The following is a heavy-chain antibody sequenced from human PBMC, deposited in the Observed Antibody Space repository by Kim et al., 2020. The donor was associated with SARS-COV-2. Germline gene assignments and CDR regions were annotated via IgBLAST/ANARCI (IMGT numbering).Heavy chain of an antibody. CDR1: GFTFSSYS. Sequence: GGSLRLSCAASGFTFSSYSMNWVRQAPGKGLEWVSSISSSSSYIYYADSVKGRFTISRDNAKNSLYLQMNSLRAEDTAVYYCARDDYGGKMDPGGMDVWGQGTTVTVSS. D-gene: IGHD4-17*01. CDR3: ARDDYGGKMDPGGMDV. V-gene: IGHV3-21*01. CDR2: ISSSSSYI. J-gene: IGHJ6*02.